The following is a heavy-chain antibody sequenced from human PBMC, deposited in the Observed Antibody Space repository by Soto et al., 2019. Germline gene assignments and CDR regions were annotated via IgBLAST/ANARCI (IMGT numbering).Heavy chain of an antibody. D-gene: IGHD6-19*01. CDR3: AGDIAVAGIRYNWFDP. CDR1: GYTFPSYG. V-gene: IGHV1-18*01. Sequence: QVQLVQSGAEVKKPGASGKVSCKASGYTFPSYGISWVRQAPGQGLEWMGWISAYNGNTNYAQKLQGGVTMTTDTSTSTAYRGLRSLISDDTAVYYCAGDIAVAGIRYNWFDPWGQGTLVTVSS. CDR2: ISAYNGNT. J-gene: IGHJ5*02.